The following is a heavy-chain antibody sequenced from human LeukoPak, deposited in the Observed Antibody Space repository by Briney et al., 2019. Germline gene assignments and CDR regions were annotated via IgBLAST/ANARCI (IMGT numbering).Heavy chain of an antibody. CDR1: GGSISSYY. CDR3: ARRAYGSGSYPFDP. Sequence: SETLSLTCTVSGGSISSYYWSWIRQPPRKGLEWIGYIYYSGSTNYNPSLTSRVTISLDTSKNQFSLKLTSVTAADTAVYYCARRAYGSGSYPFDPWGQGTLVTVSS. D-gene: IGHD3-10*01. V-gene: IGHV4-59*08. J-gene: IGHJ5*02. CDR2: IYYSGST.